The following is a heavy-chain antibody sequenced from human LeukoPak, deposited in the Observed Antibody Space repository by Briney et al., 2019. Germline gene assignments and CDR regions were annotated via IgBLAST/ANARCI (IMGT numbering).Heavy chain of an antibody. CDR2: ISGNGVTT. V-gene: IGHV3-64*01. J-gene: IGHJ6*02. D-gene: IGHD3-3*01. CDR1: GFSFSGDY. CDR3: ARDTNREQDI. Sequence: GGSLRLSCAASGFSFSGDYIHWVRQAPGKGLEYVSAISGNGVTTHYTNSVKGRFTIFRDNSKNTVYLQMGSLSTEDTAVYYCARDTNREQDIWGQGTTVTVSS.